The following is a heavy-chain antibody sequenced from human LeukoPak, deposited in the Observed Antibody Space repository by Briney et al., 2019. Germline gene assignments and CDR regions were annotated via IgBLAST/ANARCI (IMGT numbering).Heavy chain of an antibody. J-gene: IGHJ6*02. Sequence: SVKGRFTISRDNSKNTLYLQMNSLRAEDTAVYFCARDKPSIGMDVWGQGTTVTVSS. V-gene: IGHV3-30*07. CDR3: ARDKPSIGMDV.